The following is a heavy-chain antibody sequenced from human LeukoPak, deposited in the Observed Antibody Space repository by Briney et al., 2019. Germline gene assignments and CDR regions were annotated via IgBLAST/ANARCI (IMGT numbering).Heavy chain of an antibody. V-gene: IGHV4-39*07. D-gene: IGHD6-19*01. CDR2: IYYSGST. CDR1: GGSIGTNRYY. CDR3: ARDGTAVAGYYFDY. Sequence: PSETLSLTRTVSGGSIGTNRYYWGWIRQPPGKGLEWIGSIYYSGSTYYNASLKSRVTLSTDTSKNQLSLRLSSVTAADTAVYFCARDGTAVAGYYFDYWGQGILVTVSS. J-gene: IGHJ4*02.